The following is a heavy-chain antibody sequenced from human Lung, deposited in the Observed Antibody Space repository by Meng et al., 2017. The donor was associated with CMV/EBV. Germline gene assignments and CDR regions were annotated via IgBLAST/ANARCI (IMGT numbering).Heavy chain of an antibody. Sequence: TYWSGWVHQVPGQGLDWVAIIYPGDSDARYSPSFQGQVTISADKSINTAYLQWSSLKASDTAMYYCAKGIYYNYWSAYYTGGPFDYWGQGTLVTVSS. V-gene: IGHV5-51*07. J-gene: IGHJ4*02. D-gene: IGHD3-3*01. CDR3: AKGIYYNYWSAYYTGGPFDY. CDR2: IYPGDSDA. CDR1: TYW.